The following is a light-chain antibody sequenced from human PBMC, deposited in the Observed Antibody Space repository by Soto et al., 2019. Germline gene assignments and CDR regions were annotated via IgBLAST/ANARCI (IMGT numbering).Light chain of an antibody. CDR2: SNN. CDR3: AAWDDSLNGVV. V-gene: IGLV1-44*01. J-gene: IGLJ2*01. CDR1: SSNIGSKT. Sequence: QAVVTQPPSASGTPGQRGTISCSGSSSNIGSKTVNWYQQLPGTAPKLLIYSNNQRPSGVPDRFSGSKSGTSASLAISGLQSEDEADYYCAAWDDSLNGVVFGGGTKLTVL.